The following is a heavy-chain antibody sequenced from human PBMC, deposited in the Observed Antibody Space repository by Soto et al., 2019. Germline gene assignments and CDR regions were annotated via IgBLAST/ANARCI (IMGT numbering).Heavy chain of an antibody. J-gene: IGHJ3*02. CDR1: GFTFSSYG. CDR3: ARDQVTIFGVVTAEGFDI. D-gene: IGHD3-3*01. V-gene: IGHV3-33*01. Sequence: GGSLRLSCAASGFTFSSYGMHWVRQAPGKGLEWVAVIWYDGSNKYYADSVKGRFTISRDNSKNTLYLQMNSLRAEDTAVYYCARDQVTIFGVVTAEGFDIWGQGTMVTVSS. CDR2: IWYDGSNK.